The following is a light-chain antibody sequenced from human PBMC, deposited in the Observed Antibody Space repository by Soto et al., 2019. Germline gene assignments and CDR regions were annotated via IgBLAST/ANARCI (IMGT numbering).Light chain of an antibody. CDR2: AAS. V-gene: IGKV1-39*01. CDR1: QSISSY. CDR3: QQSYSTPRT. Sequence: DTQMTQSPSSLSASVGDRVTITCRASQSISSYLNWYQQTPGKAPKLLIYAASSLQSGVPSRFSGSGSGTDFTLTISSLQPEDFATYYCQQSYSTPRTFGQGTKVEIK. J-gene: IGKJ1*01.